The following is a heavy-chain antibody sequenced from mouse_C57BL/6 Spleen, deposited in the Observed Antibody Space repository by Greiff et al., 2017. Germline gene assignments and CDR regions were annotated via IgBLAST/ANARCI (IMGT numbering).Heavy chain of an antibody. CDR1: GYTFTSYW. J-gene: IGHJ2*01. D-gene: IGHD4-1*01. V-gene: IGHV1-59*01. CDR3: ARAELGRGYFDY. Sequence: QVQLQQPGAELVRPGTSVKLSCKASGYTFTSYWMHWVKQRPGQGLEWIGVIDPSDSYTNYNQKFKGKATLTVDTSSSTAYMQLSSLTSEDSAVYYCARAELGRGYFDYWGQGTTLTVSS. CDR2: IDPSDSYT.